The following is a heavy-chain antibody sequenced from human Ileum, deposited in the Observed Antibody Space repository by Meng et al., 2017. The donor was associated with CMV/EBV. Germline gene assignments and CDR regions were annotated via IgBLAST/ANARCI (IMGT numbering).Heavy chain of an antibody. Sequence: SGPTLVKPTQTLTLTCTFSGFALSTGGVGVGWIRQPQGKALEWLALIYWNDDQRYSPSLKSRLTITKDTFKNQVVLTVTNVDPVDTATYYCAHIYDYFWSGLGIKGFDYWGQGTLVTVSS. D-gene: IGHD3-3*01. J-gene: IGHJ4*02. CDR1: GFALSTGGVG. V-gene: IGHV2-5*01. CDR2: IYWNDDQ. CDR3: AHIYDYFWSGLGIKGFDY.